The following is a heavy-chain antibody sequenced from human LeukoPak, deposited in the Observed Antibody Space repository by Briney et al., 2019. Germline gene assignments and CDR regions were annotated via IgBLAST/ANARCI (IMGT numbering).Heavy chain of an antibody. J-gene: IGHJ6*02. Sequence: GASVKVSCKASGYTFTSYGISWVRQAPGQGLEWMGWISAYNGNTNYAQKLQGRVTMTTDTSTSTAYVELRSLRSDDTAVYYCARGPYDFWSGYYTSSYYYYYGMDVWGQGTTVTVSS. CDR2: ISAYNGNT. CDR1: GYTFTSYG. V-gene: IGHV1-18*01. CDR3: ARGPYDFWSGYYTSSYYYYYGMDV. D-gene: IGHD3-3*01.